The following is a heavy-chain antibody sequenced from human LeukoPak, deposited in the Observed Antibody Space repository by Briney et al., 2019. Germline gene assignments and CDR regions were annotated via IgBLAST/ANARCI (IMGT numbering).Heavy chain of an antibody. J-gene: IGHJ4*02. CDR3: ARGGLSIMGY. D-gene: IGHD2/OR15-2a*01. CDR2: ISSSGSTK. V-gene: IGHV3-48*01. Sequence: GGSLRLSCGASGITFSSYSMNWVRQAPGKGLEWVSYISSSGSTKYYADSVKGRFTISRDNARNSLCLQTNSLRAEDTAVYFCARGGLSIMGYWGQGTLVTVSS. CDR1: GITFSSYS.